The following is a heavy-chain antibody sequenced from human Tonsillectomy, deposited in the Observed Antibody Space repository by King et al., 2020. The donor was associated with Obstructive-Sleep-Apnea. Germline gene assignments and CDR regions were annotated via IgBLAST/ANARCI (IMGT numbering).Heavy chain of an antibody. CDR2: VNSDGTVT. D-gene: IGHD1-14*01. CDR3: ARDGITTRGAFDI. J-gene: IGHJ3*02. V-gene: IGHV3-74*01. CDR1: AFTFSNFW. Sequence: VKLVESGGGLVQPGGSLRLSCAASAFTFSNFWMHWVRQAPGKGLVWVSRVNSDGTVTTYADSVKGRFTISRDNAKNTLYLQMNSLRAEDTAVYYCARDGITTRGAFDIWGQGTMVTVSS.